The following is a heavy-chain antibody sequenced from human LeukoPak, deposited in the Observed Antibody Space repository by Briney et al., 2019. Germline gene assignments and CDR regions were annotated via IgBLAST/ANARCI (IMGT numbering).Heavy chain of an antibody. CDR3: TRERDGRFFDY. Sequence: GGSLRLSCAVSGLTFRSYLMSWVRQAPEKGLEWVANINQDGSEKYFVDSVKGRFTISRDNAKNSLHLQMNTLRAEDTAVYYCTRERDGRFFDYWGQGTLVTVSS. J-gene: IGHJ4*02. CDR1: GLTFRSYL. CDR2: INQDGSEK. V-gene: IGHV3-7*01. D-gene: IGHD5-24*01.